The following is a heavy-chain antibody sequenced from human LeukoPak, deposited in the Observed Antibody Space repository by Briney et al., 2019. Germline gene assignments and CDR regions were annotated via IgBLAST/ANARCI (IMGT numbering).Heavy chain of an antibody. CDR3: ARRCLVGSSGYSALDY. Sequence: QPGGSLRLSCAASGFTFSSYDMHWVRQATGKGLEWVSAIGTAGDPYYPGSVKGRFTISRENAKNSLYLQMNSLRAGDTAVYYCARRCLVGSSGYSALDYWGQGTLVTVSS. D-gene: IGHD3-22*01. V-gene: IGHV3-13*05. J-gene: IGHJ4*02. CDR2: IGTAGDP. CDR1: GFTFSSYD.